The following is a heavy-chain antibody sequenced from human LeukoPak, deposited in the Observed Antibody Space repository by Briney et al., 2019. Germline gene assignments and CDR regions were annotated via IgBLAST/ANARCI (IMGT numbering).Heavy chain of an antibody. V-gene: IGHV3-15*01. CDR2: IKSKTDGGTT. J-gene: IGHJ4*02. CDR1: GFIFSNAW. Sequence: GGSLRLSCAASGFIFSNAWMNWVRQAPGKGLQWLGHIKSKTDGGTTDYAAPVKGRFTISRDDSKNTLYLQMNSLKSEDTAVYYCTTERLVSDYWGQGTVVTVSS. CDR3: TTERLVSDY. D-gene: IGHD2-8*01.